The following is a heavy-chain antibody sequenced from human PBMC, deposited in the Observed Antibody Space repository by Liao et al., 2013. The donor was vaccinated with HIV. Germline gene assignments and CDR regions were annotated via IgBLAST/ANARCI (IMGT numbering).Heavy chain of an antibody. Sequence: QVQLQESGPGLVRPSETLSLTCSVSGDSINSDDYYWSWLRQPPGKGLEWMGYIYHSGSTNYHPSLKSRLAISIDTSKHQFILSLTSVTAADTAVYYCARILRRSGYYFDFWGPGIQVSVSS. CDR2: IYHSGST. V-gene: IGHV4-30-4*01. J-gene: IGHJ4*02. CDR1: GDSINSDDYY. D-gene: IGHD2-2*01. CDR3: ARILRRSGYYFDF.